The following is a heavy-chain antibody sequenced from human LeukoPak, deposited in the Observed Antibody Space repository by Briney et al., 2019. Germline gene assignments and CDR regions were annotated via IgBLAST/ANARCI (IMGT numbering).Heavy chain of an antibody. Sequence: GGSLRLSCAASGFTFSTFAMIWVRQPPGKGLEWVSSIFPSGGEIHYADSVRGRFTISRDNSKSTLSLQMNSLRAEDTAVYYCAKGHYYNILTGYSVRRGLDYWGQGTLVTVSS. CDR3: AKGHYYNILTGYSVRRGLDY. D-gene: IGHD3-9*01. J-gene: IGHJ4*02. CDR2: IFPSGGEI. V-gene: IGHV3-23*01. CDR1: GFTFSTFA.